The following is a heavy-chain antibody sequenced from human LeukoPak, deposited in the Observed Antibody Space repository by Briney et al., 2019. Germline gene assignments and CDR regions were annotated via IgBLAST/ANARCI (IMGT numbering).Heavy chain of an antibody. CDR1: GGSLSTYY. CDR3: ARENSNSWYLDY. CDR2: IYNSGST. V-gene: IGHV4-59*01. Sequence: PSETLSLTCTVSGGSLSTYYWRWFRQPPGKELEWIGYIYNSGSTNYNPSLKSRVTISVDTSKNQFSLKLSSVTAADTAVYYCARENSNSWYLDYWGQGTLVTVSS. D-gene: IGHD6-13*01. J-gene: IGHJ4*02.